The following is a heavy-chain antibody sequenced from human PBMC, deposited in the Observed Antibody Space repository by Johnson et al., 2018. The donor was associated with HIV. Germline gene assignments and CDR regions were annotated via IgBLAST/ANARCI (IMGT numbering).Heavy chain of an antibody. J-gene: IGHJ3*02. Sequence: QVQLVESGGGLIKPGGSLRISCAASNFTFKDYYMSWILQAPGKGLEWVSAISGRGGSTYYADSVKGRFTISRDNFKNTVYLQMNSLRTVDTAVYYCGRGYTWNDVSIWGQGTMVTVSS. V-gene: IGHV3-11*04. CDR3: GRGYTWNDVSI. CDR2: ISGRGGST. CDR1: NFTFKDYY. D-gene: IGHD1-1*01.